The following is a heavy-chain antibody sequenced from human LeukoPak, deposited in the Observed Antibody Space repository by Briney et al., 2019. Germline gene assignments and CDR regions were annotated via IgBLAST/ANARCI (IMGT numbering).Heavy chain of an antibody. V-gene: IGHV3-48*01. CDR3: ARDRGGWPDY. D-gene: IGHD6-19*01. CDR1: RFTFSIFA. Sequence: GGSLRLSCAASRFTFSIFAMNWVRQAPGKGLEWLSYISSSSSTIYYADSVKGRFTISRDNAKNSLYLQLNSLRPEDTGLYYCARDRGGWPDYWGQGTLVTVSS. J-gene: IGHJ4*02. CDR2: ISSSSSTI.